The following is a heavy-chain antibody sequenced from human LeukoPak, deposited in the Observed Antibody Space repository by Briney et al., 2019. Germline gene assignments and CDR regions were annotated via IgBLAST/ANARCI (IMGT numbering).Heavy chain of an antibody. J-gene: IGHJ5*02. V-gene: IGHV4-34*01. CDR3: ARRPPMGARGFDP. CDR2: INHSDST. Sequence: SETLSLTCAVYGGSFSDYYWSWIRQPPGKGLEWIGEINHSDSTNYNPSLKSRVTISVDTSKNQFSLKVSSVTAADTAVYYCARRPPMGARGFDPWGQGTLVTVSS. D-gene: IGHD1-26*01. CDR1: GGSFSDYY.